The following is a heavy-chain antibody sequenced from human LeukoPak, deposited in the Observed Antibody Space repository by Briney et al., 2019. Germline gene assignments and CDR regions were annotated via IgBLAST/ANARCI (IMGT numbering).Heavy chain of an antibody. J-gene: IGHJ4*02. CDR1: GYSLTGYH. D-gene: IGHD3-10*01. CDR3: ARGLLWFGELSNDDY. CDR2: ISAYNGNT. Sequence: RASVKVSCKASGYSLTGYHMHWVRQAPGQGLEWMGWISAYNGNTNYAQKLQGRVTMTTDTSTSTAYMELRSLRSDDTAVYYCARGLLWFGELSNDDYWGQGTLVTVSS. V-gene: IGHV1-18*04.